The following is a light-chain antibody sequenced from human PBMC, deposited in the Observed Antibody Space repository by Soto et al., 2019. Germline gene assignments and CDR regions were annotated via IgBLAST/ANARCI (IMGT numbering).Light chain of an antibody. J-gene: IGKJ1*01. V-gene: IGKV3-11*01. Sequence: ELVLTQSPATLSLSPGERATLSCRASQSVSSYLAWYQQKPGQAPRLLIYDASNRATGIPARFSGSGSGTDFTLTISSLEPEDFAVYYCQQRSNWPWTFGQGTTVEIK. CDR1: QSVSSY. CDR2: DAS. CDR3: QQRSNWPWT.